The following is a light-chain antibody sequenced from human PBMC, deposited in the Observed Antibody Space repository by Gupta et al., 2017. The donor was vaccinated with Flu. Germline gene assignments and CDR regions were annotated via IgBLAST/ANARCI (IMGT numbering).Light chain of an antibody. Sequence: DIVMTQSPLSLPVTPGEPASISCRSSQSLLHSNGYNYLDWYLQKPGQSPQLLIYLGSNRASGVPDRFSGSGSGTDFTLSISRVEAEEVGVYYCMQALQTPFTFGPGTKVDIK. CDR2: LGS. CDR3: MQALQTPFT. CDR1: QSLLHSNGYNY. J-gene: IGKJ3*01. V-gene: IGKV2-28*01.